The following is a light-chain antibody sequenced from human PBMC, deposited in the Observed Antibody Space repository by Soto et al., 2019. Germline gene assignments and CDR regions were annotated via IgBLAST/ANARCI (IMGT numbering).Light chain of an antibody. CDR3: MQSTQLPPT. CDR2: EVS. J-gene: IGKJ5*01. V-gene: IGKV2D-29*02. CDR1: QSLLHITGETF. Sequence: DIVMTQTPLSLSVAPGQPASISCNSVQSLLHITGETFLFWYLRKPGQSPQLLIYEVSTRVSGVPDRFSGSGSGTDFTLEISRVETDDVGIYYCMQSTQLPPTFGQGTRLEIK.